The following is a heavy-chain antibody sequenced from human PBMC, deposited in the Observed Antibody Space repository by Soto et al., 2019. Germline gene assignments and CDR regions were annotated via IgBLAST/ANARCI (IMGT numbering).Heavy chain of an antibody. CDR1: GFIFENFG. Sequence: PGGSLRLSCAASGFIFENFGMSWVRQSPGKGLEWISSISGSGFKKYYADSVKGRFTISRDNSKNTLFLEVSSLRAEDTAVYYCTKDSSLSSYDESGYFPEHFDYWGQGTLVTVSS. CDR3: TKDSSLSSYDESGYFPEHFDY. V-gene: IGHV3-23*01. D-gene: IGHD3-22*01. J-gene: IGHJ4*02. CDR2: ISGSGFKK.